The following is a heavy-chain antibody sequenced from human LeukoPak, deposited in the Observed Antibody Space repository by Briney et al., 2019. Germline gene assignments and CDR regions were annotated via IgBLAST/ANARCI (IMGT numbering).Heavy chain of an antibody. V-gene: IGHV3-23*01. D-gene: IGHD3-22*01. J-gene: IGHJ4*02. CDR1: GFTFSSYA. CDR2: ISGSGGST. Sequence: GGSLRLSCAASGFTFSSYAMSWVRQAPGKGLEWVSAISGSGGSTYYADSVKGRFTISRDNSKNTLYLQMNSLRAEDTAVYYCAKGGQPYYYDSSGTPLGFDYWGQGTLVTVSS. CDR3: AKGGQPYYYDSSGTPLGFDY.